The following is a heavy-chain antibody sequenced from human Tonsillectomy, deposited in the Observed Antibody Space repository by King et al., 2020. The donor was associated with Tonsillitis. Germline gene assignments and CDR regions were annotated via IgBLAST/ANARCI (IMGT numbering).Heavy chain of an antibody. Sequence: EVQLVESGGGLVQPGGSLRLSCAASGFTVSSNYMSWVRQAPGKGLEWVSVIYSGGSTYYADSVKGRFTISRDNSKNTLYLQMNSLRAEDTAVYYCARVLWSSSWYYFDYWGQGTLVTVSS. CDR3: ARVLWSSSWYYFDY. CDR2: IYSGGST. CDR1: GFTVSSNY. J-gene: IGHJ4*02. V-gene: IGHV3-66*01. D-gene: IGHD6-13*01.